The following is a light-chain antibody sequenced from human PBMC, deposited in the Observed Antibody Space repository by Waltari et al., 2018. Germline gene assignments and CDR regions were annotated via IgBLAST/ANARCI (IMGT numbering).Light chain of an antibody. Sequence: DIVMTQSPDSLAVSLGERATINCESSQSVLYSSNNKNYLAWYQQKPGQPPKLLIYLASTRESGVPDRFIGSGSGTDFPLTINTLQAEDVAVYYCQQYYNTPRTFGQGTKVEIK. CDR2: LAS. J-gene: IGKJ1*01. CDR1: QSVLYSSNNKNY. V-gene: IGKV4-1*01. CDR3: QQYYNTPRT.